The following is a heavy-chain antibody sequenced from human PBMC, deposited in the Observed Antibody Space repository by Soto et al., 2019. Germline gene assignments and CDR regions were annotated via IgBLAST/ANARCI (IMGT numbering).Heavy chain of an antibody. Sequence: ASVKVSCKASGYTFTSYDINWVRQATGQGLEWMGWMNPNSGNTGYAQKFQGRVTMTRNTSISTAYMGLSSLRSEDTAVYYCARDSQALGAAAGPDYYYYMDVWGKGTTVTVSS. D-gene: IGHD6-13*01. CDR3: ARDSQALGAAAGPDYYYYMDV. J-gene: IGHJ6*03. CDR1: GYTFTSYD. V-gene: IGHV1-8*01. CDR2: MNPNSGNT.